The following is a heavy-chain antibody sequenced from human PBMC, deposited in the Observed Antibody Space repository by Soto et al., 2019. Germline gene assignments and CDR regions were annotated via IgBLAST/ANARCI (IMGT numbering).Heavy chain of an antibody. V-gene: IGHV3-30-3*01. CDR1: EFSFNNYA. D-gene: IGHD1-7*01. CDR3: ATWNLPLSWHWLQSAAGKFDY. CDR2: ISSDGNNK. Sequence: QVHLVESGGGVVRPGTSLRVSCSASEFSFNNYAVHWVRQAPGEGLEWVALISSDGNNKYYPDSVRGRFPISRDHSNNTVYLQMHSLRVDDTAVYYGATWNLPLSWHWLQSAAGKFDYWGQGTLVTVSS. J-gene: IGHJ4*02.